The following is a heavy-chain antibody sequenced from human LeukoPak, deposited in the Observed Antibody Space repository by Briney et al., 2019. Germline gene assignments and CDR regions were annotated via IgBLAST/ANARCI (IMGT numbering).Heavy chain of an antibody. D-gene: IGHD4-23*01. CDR1: GGSFSGYY. V-gene: IGHV4-34*01. J-gene: IGHJ4*02. Sequence: SETLSLTCAVYGGSFSGYYWSWIRQPPGKGLEWIGEINHSGSTNYNPSLKSRVTISVDTSKNQFSLKLSSVTAADTAVYYCACTVVKGRELDYWGQGTLVTVSS. CDR3: ACTVVKGRELDY. CDR2: INHSGST.